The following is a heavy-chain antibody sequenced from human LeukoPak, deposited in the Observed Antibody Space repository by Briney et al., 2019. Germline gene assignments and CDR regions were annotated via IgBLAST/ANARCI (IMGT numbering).Heavy chain of an antibody. V-gene: IGHV3-48*03. J-gene: IGHJ4*02. CDR1: GFTFSRYE. D-gene: IGHD2-8*01. CDR3: AKMVREFYTISYYFDY. Sequence: AGGSLRLSCAASGFTFSRYELNWVRQAPGKGLEWVSYISSSAGTTYYADSVKGRFTISRDNAKNSLYLQMNSLRADDTAVYYCAKMVREFYTISYYFDYWGQGTLVTVSS. CDR2: ISSSAGTT.